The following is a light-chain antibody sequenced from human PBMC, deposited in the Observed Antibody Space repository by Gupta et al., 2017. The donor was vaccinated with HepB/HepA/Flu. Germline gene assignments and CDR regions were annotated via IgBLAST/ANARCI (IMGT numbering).Light chain of an antibody. CDR2: QDS. CDR3: QAWDSSAVV. J-gene: IGLJ2*01. Sequence: SSELTQPPSVSVSPGQTASITCSGDKLGDKYACWYQQKPGQSPVLVIYQDSKRPSGIPERFSGSTSGNTATLTIGGTQARDEDDYYCQAWDSSAVVFGGGTKLTVL. CDR1: KLGDKY. V-gene: IGLV3-1*01.